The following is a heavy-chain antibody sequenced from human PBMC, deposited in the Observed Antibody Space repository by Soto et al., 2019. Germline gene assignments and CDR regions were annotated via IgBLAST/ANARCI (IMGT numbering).Heavy chain of an antibody. V-gene: IGHV4-30-4*01. Sequence: SETLSLTCTVSGGSISSGDYYWSWIRQPPGKGLEWIGYIYYSGSTYYNPSLKSRVTISVDTSKNQFSLKLSSVTAADTAVYYCARGRPLGERLWFGEYHYYYYYGMDVWGQGTTVTVSS. D-gene: IGHD3-10*01. CDR3: ARGRPLGERLWFGEYHYYYYYGMDV. J-gene: IGHJ6*02. CDR1: GGSISSGDYY. CDR2: IYYSGST.